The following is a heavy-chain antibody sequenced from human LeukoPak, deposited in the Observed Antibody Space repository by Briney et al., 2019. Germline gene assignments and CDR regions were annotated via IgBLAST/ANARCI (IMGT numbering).Heavy chain of an antibody. J-gene: IGHJ6*02. CDR2: ISYDGSNK. V-gene: IGHV3-30-3*01. CDR3: ARDGDPNYGMDV. Sequence: PGGSLRLSCAASGFTFSSYAMHWVRQAPGKGLEWVAVISYDGSNKYYADSVKGRFTISRDNSKNTLYLQMNSLRAEDTAVYYCARDGDPNYGMDVWGQGTTVTVSS. CDR1: GFTFSSYA. D-gene: IGHD7-27*01.